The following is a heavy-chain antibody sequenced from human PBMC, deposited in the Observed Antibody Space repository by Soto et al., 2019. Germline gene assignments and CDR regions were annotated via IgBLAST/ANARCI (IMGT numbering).Heavy chain of an antibody. CDR3: ARLPPRDDFWSGYPNWFDP. CDR1: GGSISSSSYY. Sequence: QLQLQESGPGLVKPSETLSLTCTVSGGSISSSSYYWGWIRQPPGKGLEWIGSIYYSGSTYYNPSLKSRVTISVDTSKNQFSLKLSSVTAADTAVYYCARLPPRDDFWSGYPNWFDPWGQGTLVTVSS. D-gene: IGHD3-3*01. V-gene: IGHV4-39*01. CDR2: IYYSGST. J-gene: IGHJ5*02.